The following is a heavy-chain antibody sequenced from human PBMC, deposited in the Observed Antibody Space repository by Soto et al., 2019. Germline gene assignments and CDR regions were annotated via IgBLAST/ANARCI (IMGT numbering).Heavy chain of an antibody. D-gene: IGHD3-3*01. CDR3: AREERTIFGVGLNAFDI. V-gene: IGHV4-59*01. CDR1: GGSISSYY. Sequence: SETLSLTCTVSGGSISSYYWSWIRQPPGKGLEWIGYIYYSGSTNYNPSLKSRVTISVDTSKNQFSLKLSSVTAADTAVYYCAREERTIFGVGLNAFDIWGQGTMVTVSS. CDR2: IYYSGST. J-gene: IGHJ3*02.